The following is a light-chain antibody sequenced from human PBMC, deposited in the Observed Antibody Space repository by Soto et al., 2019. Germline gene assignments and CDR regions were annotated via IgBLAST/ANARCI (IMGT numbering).Light chain of an antibody. Sequence: EIVLTQSPGTLSLSPGERATLSCRASQSLSSTYLAWYQQKPGQAPRLLIYGASSRATGIPDRFSGSGSATVFTLTISRLEPEDFAVYHCQQYGNSPPTFGGGTKVEI. CDR1: QSLSSTY. V-gene: IGKV3-20*01. J-gene: IGKJ4*01. CDR2: GAS. CDR3: QQYGNSPPT.